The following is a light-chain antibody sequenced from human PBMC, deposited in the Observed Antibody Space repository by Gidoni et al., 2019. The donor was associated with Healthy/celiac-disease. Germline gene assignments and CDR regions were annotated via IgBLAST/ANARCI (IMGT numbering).Light chain of an antibody. CDR3: QQYNNWPPLT. CDR2: GAS. CDR1: QSVSSN. V-gene: IGKV3-15*01. Sequence: IVMTQSPATLSVSPGERATLACRASQSVSSNLAWYQQKPGQPPRLLVYGASTRAPGIPARFSGSGSGTEFTLTISSLQSEDFAVYYCQQYNNWPPLTFGGGTKVEIK. J-gene: IGKJ4*01.